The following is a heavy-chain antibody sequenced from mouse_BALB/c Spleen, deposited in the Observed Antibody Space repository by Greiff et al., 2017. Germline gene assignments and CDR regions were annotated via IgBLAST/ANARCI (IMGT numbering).Heavy chain of an antibody. V-gene: IGHV14-3*02. J-gene: IGHJ4*01. CDR3: AKEGSYYGSSYYYAMDY. CDR2: IDPANGNT. CDR1: GFNIKDTY. D-gene: IGHD1-1*01. Sequence: EVKLMESGAELVKPGASVKLSCTASGFNIKDTYMHWVKQRPEQGLEWIGRIDPANGNTKYDPKFQGKATITADTSSNTAYLQLSSLTSEDTAVYYCAKEGSYYGSSYYYAMDYWGQGTSVTVSS.